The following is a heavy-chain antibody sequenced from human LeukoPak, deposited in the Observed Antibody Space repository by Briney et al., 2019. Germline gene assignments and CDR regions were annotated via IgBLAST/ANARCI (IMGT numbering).Heavy chain of an antibody. V-gene: IGHV3-7*01. CDR3: ARPTSSGVLKDDGLHI. CDR2: IKRDGSEK. CDR1: GFTFSDYW. Sequence: QPGGSLRLSCAASGFTFSDYWMNWVRQPPGKGLEWVANIKRDGSEKYYLDSLEGRFTISRDNAEKSLYLQMNNLRAEDTAVYYCARPTSSGVLKDDGLHIWGQGTMVTVSS. J-gene: IGHJ3*02. D-gene: IGHD3/OR15-3a*01.